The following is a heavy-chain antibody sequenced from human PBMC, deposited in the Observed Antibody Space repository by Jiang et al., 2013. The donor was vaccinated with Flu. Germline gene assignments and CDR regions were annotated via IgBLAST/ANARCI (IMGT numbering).Heavy chain of an antibody. V-gene: IGHV4-30-4*01. CDR3: ARGAITFFGVVIIRGYMDV. J-gene: IGHJ6*03. CDR1: GGSISSDDYY. Sequence: GLVKPSQTLSLTCTVSGGSISSDDYYWSWIRQPPGKGLECIGYIYFSGSTYYNPSLKSRVTISVDTSRNQFSLKLNSVTAADTAVYYCARGAITFFGVVIIRGYMDVWGKGTTVTVSS. CDR2: IYFSGST. D-gene: IGHD3-3*01.